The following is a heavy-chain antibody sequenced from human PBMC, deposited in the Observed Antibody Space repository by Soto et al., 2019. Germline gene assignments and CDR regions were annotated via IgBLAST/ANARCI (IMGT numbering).Heavy chain of an antibody. D-gene: IGHD6-19*01. J-gene: IGHJ3*02. CDR1: GFTVSSNY. CDR2: IYSGGST. V-gene: IGHV3-66*01. Sequence: GGSLRLSCAASGFTVSSNYMSWVRQAPGKGLEWVSVIYSGGSTYYADSVKGRFTISRDNSKNTLYLQMNSLRAEDTAVYYCARGTSSGWYMLNAFDIWGQGTMVTVSS. CDR3: ARGTSSGWYMLNAFDI.